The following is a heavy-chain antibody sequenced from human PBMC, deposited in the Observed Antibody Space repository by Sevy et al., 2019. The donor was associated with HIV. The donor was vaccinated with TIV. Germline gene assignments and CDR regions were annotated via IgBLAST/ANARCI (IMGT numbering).Heavy chain of an antibody. J-gene: IGHJ4*02. CDR2: ISYDGSNK. D-gene: IGHD3-10*01. Sequence: WGSLRLSCAASGFTFSSYGMHWVRQAPGKGLEWVAVISYDGSNKYYADSVKGRFTISRDNSKNTLYLQMNSLRAEDTAVYYCAKDGDYYGSGSYDGPFDYWGQGTLVTVSS. V-gene: IGHV3-30*18. CDR3: AKDGDYYGSGSYDGPFDY. CDR1: GFTFSSYG.